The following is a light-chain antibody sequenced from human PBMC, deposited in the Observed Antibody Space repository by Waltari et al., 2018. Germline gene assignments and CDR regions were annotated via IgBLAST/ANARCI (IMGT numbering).Light chain of an antibody. CDR2: LGS. CDR3: MQSLRALWT. Sequence: DIVVTQSPLSLHVTPGEPASLSCRSSQSLLHSNGYNYLDWYLQKPGQSPQLLIYLGSNRASGVPDRFSGSGSGTDFTLKISRVEAEDVGVYYCMQSLRALWTFGQGTKVEIK. V-gene: IGKV2-28*01. CDR1: QSLLHSNGYNY. J-gene: IGKJ1*01.